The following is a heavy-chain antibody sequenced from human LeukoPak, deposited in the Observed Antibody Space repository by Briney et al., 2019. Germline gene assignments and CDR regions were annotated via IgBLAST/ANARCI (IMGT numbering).Heavy chain of an antibody. V-gene: IGHV3-30*18. CDR3: AKDLNYGDYPYFDY. Sequence: GGSLRLSCAASGFTFSSYGMHWVRQAPGKGLEWVAVISYDGSNKYYADSVKGRFTISRDNSKNTLYLQMNSLRAEDTAVYYCAKDLNYGDYPYFDYWGQGTLVTVPS. J-gene: IGHJ4*02. CDR1: GFTFSSYG. CDR2: ISYDGSNK. D-gene: IGHD4-17*01.